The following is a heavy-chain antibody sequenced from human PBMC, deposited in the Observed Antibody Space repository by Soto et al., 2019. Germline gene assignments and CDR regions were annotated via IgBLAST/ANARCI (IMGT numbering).Heavy chain of an antibody. CDR1: GFTFDDYA. Sequence: PGGSLRLSCAASGFTFDDYAMHWVRQAPGKGLEWVSGISWNSGSIGYADSVKGRFTISRDNAKNSLYLQMNSLRAEDTALYYCAKDISPTYYDILTGYYKEGYYFDYWGQGTLVTVSS. D-gene: IGHD3-9*01. J-gene: IGHJ4*02. V-gene: IGHV3-9*01. CDR3: AKDISPTYYDILTGYYKEGYYFDY. CDR2: ISWNSGSI.